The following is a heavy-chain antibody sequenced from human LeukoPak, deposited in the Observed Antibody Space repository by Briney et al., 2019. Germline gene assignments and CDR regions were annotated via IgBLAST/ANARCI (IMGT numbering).Heavy chain of an antibody. Sequence: SETLSLTCTVSDGSISGYYWSWIRQPPGKGLEWIGYIYSSGRTSYNSSLKSRVTMSVDTSKNQFSLNLSSVTAADTAIYYCARHTYYGSSGYYYHWFDPWGQGSLVSVSS. CDR2: IYSSGRT. CDR1: DGSISGYY. D-gene: IGHD3-22*01. J-gene: IGHJ5*02. V-gene: IGHV4-59*08. CDR3: ARHTYYGSSGYYYHWFDP.